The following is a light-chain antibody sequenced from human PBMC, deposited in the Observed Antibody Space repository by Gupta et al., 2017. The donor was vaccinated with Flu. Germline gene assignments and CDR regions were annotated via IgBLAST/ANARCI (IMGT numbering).Light chain of an antibody. J-gene: IGKJ5*01. CDR1: QGVSSY. Sequence: GERAILSCRASQGVSSYLAWYQQKPGQAPRLLIYDASNRATGIPARFSGSGSGTDFTLTISSLEPEDFAVYYCQQRRSWPITFGQGTRLEIK. CDR3: QQRRSWPIT. CDR2: DAS. V-gene: IGKV3-11*01.